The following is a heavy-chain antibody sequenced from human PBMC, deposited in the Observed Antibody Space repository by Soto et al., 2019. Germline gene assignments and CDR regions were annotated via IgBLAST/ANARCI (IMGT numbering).Heavy chain of an antibody. CDR1: GFSSSTYT. V-gene: IGHV3-64*01. Sequence: PGGSPILSCASSGFSSSTYTMHWVRPAPAKGLEHVSAISGNGRRTYYANSVKGRFTISRDNPKNTLYLQMSSLRVEDMAVYCCARAAPSRSNHYCGQGTLLTVS. J-gene: IGHJ4*02. CDR3: ARAAPSRSNHY. D-gene: IGHD2-15*01. CDR2: ISGNGRRT.